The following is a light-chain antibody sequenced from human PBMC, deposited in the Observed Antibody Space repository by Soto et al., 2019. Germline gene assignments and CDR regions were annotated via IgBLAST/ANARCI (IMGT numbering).Light chain of an antibody. CDR2: DSS. Sequence: EIVLTQSPATLSLSPGERATLSCRASQSVGIYLAWYQQKPGQAPRLLIYDSSTRVTDIPASFSGSGSGTDFTLTIGSLEPEDFAVYYCQQRSDWPLTFGGGTKVEIK. V-gene: IGKV3-11*01. CDR3: QQRSDWPLT. CDR1: QSVGIY. J-gene: IGKJ4*01.